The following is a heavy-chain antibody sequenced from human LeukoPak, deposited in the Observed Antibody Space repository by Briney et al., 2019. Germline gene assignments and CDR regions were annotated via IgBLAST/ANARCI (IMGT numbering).Heavy chain of an antibody. Sequence: PSETLSLTCTVSGGSISSYYWSWIRQPLGKGLEWIGYIYYSGSTNYNPSLKSRVTISVDTSKNQFSLKLSSATAADTAVYYCARAEASLAAAETAAQYYFDYWGEGTLVTVSS. D-gene: IGHD6-13*01. CDR2: IYYSGST. CDR1: GGSISSYY. CDR3: ARAEASLAAAETAAQYYFDY. J-gene: IGHJ4*02. V-gene: IGHV4-59*01.